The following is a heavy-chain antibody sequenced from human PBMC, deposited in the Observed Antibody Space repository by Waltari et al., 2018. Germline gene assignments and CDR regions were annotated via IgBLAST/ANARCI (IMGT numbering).Heavy chain of an antibody. CDR2: IYSSGST. CDR1: GGSISSSSYY. V-gene: IGHV4-39*07. J-gene: IGHJ2*01. CDR3: ARDLYCSGGSCYSGVYWYFDL. Sequence: QLQLQESGPGLVKPSETLSLPCTVSGGSISSSSYYWGWIRQPPGKGLEWIGSIYSSGSTYYNPSLKSRVTISVDTSKNQFSLKLSAVTAADTAVYYCARDLYCSGGSCYSGVYWYFDLWGRGTLVTVSS. D-gene: IGHD2-15*01.